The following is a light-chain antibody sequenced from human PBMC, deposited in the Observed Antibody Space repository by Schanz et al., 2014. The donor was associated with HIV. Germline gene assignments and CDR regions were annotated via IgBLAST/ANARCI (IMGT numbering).Light chain of an antibody. CDR1: SSDLLYSSF. J-gene: IGLJ1*01. V-gene: IGLV2-14*03. CDR2: DVS. Sequence: QSALTQPASVSGSPGQSITVSCSGASSDLLYSSFISWYQQQPGRPPKLIIYDVSHRPSGVSDRFSGSKSGNTASLTISGLQAEDEAEYFCSSYTTSNTHVFGSGTKLTVL. CDR3: SSYTTSNTHV.